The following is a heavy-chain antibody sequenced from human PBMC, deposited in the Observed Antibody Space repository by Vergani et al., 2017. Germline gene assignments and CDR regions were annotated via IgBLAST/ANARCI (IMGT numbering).Heavy chain of an antibody. D-gene: IGHD2-8*01. CDR1: GFTFSDFS. CDR2: IGSSGPYI. J-gene: IGHJ6*02. V-gene: IGHV3-21*06. CDR3: ARDCTSGGCPDNYGMDV. Sequence: VQLVESGGGLVKPGGSLRLSCAASGFTFSDFSMSWVRQAPGKGLEWVAFIGSSGPYINYADSVKGRFIISRDNTNNSLFLQLRSLRAADAAVYYCARDCTSGGCPDNYGMDVWGQGATVTVSS.